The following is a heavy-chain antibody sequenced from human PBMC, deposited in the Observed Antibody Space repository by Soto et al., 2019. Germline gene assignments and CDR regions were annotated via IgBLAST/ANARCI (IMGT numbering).Heavy chain of an antibody. V-gene: IGHV3-11*01. J-gene: IGHJ6*02. CDR2: ISSSGSTK. D-gene: IGHD4-17*01. CDR3: ATYGGNSAGYYYHGVDV. Sequence: HVQLVESGGGLVKPGESLRLSCAASGFTFSDYYMIWVRRAPGRGLEWVSYISSSGSTKSYADSVKGRFTISRDNAKNSLYLQMSSLRVEDTAVYYCATYGGNSAGYYYHGVDVWGQGTTVSVSS. CDR1: GFTFSDYY.